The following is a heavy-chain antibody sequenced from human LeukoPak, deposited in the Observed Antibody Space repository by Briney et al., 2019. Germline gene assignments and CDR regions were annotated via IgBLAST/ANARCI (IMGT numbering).Heavy chain of an antibody. J-gene: IGHJ3*02. CDR2: INPNSGGT. CDR1: GYTFTGYY. D-gene: IGHD3-10*01. V-gene: IGHV1-2*02. Sequence: GASVKVSCKASGYTFTGYYMHWVRQAPGQGLEWMGWINPNSGGTNYAQKFQGRVTMTRDTSISTAYMELSRLRSDGTAVYYCAITRAIWFGEADAFDIWGQGTMVTVSS. CDR3: AITRAIWFGEADAFDI.